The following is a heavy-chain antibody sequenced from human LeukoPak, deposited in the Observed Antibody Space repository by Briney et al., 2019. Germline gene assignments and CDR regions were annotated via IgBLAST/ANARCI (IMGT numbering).Heavy chain of an antibody. V-gene: IGHV4-34*01. CDR2: INHSGST. CDR1: GGSFSGYY. D-gene: IGHD5-24*01. J-gene: IGHJ4*02. Sequence: SETLSLTCAVYGGSFSGYYWSWIRQPPGKGLEWIGEINHSGSTNYNPSLKSRVTISVDTSKNQFSLKLSSVTAADTAVYYCARVEMATIYFGYWGQGTLVTVSS. CDR3: ARVEMATIYFGY.